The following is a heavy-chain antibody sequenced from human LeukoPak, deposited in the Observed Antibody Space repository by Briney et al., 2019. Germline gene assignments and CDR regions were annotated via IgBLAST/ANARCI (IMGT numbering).Heavy chain of an antibody. Sequence: GGSLTLSCAASGSTFSSYWMHWVRQAPGKGLVWVSRINTDASSTTYADSVKGRFTISRDNAKNTVFLQMNSLRAEDTAVYYCARDIVGATGDFWGQGTLVTVSS. CDR2: INTDASST. CDR1: GSTFSSYW. J-gene: IGHJ4*02. CDR3: ARDIVGATGDF. V-gene: IGHV3-74*01. D-gene: IGHD1-26*01.